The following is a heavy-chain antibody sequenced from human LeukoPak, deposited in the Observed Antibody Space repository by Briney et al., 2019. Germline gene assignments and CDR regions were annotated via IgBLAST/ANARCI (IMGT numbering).Heavy chain of an antibody. CDR2: MRHSGGT. V-gene: IGHV4-38-2*01. J-gene: IGHJ4*02. D-gene: IGHD1-26*01. CDR1: GYSISSGYY. Sequence: SETLSLTCAVSGYSISSGYYWGWIRQPPGKGLEWIGSMRHSGGTYYNPSLKSRVTISVDTSKNQFSLEVTSVTAADTAVYYCTRRVSSGSYSDYWAQGTLVTVSS. CDR3: TRRVSSGSYSDY.